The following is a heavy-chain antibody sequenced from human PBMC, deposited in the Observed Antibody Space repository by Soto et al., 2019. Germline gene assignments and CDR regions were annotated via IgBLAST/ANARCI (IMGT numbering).Heavy chain of an antibody. J-gene: IGHJ4*02. CDR1: GFTFSSYG. CDR2: IWYDGSNK. Sequence: QVQLVESGGGVVQPGRSLRLSCAASGFTFSSYGMHWVRQAPGKGLEWVAVIWYDGSNKYYADSVKGRFTISGDNSKNTLYLQMNSLRAEATAVYYCARAFGGPLGGYFDYWGQGTLVTVSS. D-gene: IGHD3-16*01. CDR3: ARAFGGPLGGYFDY. V-gene: IGHV3-33*01.